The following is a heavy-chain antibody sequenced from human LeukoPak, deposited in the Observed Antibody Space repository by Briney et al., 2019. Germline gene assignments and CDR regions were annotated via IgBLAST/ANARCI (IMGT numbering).Heavy chain of an antibody. V-gene: IGHV3-30-3*01. Sequence: PGRSLRLSCAASGFTFSSYAMHWVRQAPGKGLEWVAVISYDGSNKYYADSVKGRFTISRGNSKNTLYLQMNSLRAEDTAVYYCARRSGDSGPNTGFYYYGMDVWGQGTTVTVSS. J-gene: IGHJ6*02. CDR2: ISYDGSNK. CDR1: GFTFSSYA. CDR3: ARRSGDSGPNTGFYYYGMDV. D-gene: IGHD5-12*01.